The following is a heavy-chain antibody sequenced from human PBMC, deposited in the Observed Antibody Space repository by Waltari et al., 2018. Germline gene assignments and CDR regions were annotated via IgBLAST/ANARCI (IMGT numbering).Heavy chain of an antibody. CDR2: IKQDGSEK. Sequence: EVQLVESGGGLVQPGGSLRLSCAASEFTFSNYWMSWVRQVPGKGLGWVANIKQDGSEKYYGDSVKGRFTISRDNAKNSLYLQMNSLRDEDTAMYFCARIIPVWYYDPWGQGTLVTVSS. V-gene: IGHV3-7*01. CDR1: EFTFSNYW. D-gene: IGHD3-16*01. CDR3: ARIIPVWYYDP. J-gene: IGHJ5*02.